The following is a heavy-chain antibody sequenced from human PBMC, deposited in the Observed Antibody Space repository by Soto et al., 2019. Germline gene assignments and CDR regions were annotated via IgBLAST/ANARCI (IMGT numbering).Heavy chain of an antibody. V-gene: IGHV1-69*01. CDR3: AREGGAPGAFDH. CDR1: GGTFMTYT. D-gene: IGHD7-27*01. CDR2: ITLVFGTG. J-gene: IGHJ4*02. Sequence: QVQLVQSGAEVKKPGSSVKVSCKASGGTFMTYTISWVRQVPGQRLEWMGGITLVFGTGNYAQKFQGRVTITADESTGTVYMELSGLRSEDTAVYSCAREGGAPGAFDHWGQGTLVSVSS.